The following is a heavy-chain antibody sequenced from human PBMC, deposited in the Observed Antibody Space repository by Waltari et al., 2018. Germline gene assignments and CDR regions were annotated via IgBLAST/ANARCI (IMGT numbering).Heavy chain of an antibody. V-gene: IGHV4-34*01. CDR1: VGAFVSYY. CDR3: ARGHPRFDYEKSDYYAYWFDP. CDR2: VNPTGST. J-gene: IGHJ5*02. Sequence: QVELQQWGAGLLRPSETLSLPCSVPVGAFVSYYWTWIRQAPGRGLEWLGEVNPTGSTNYNPSHKSRLSLAVETSRNQVSLKMTSVTGADTAVYFCARGHPRFDYEKSDYYAYWFDPWGQGTQVTVSS. D-gene: IGHD3-22*01.